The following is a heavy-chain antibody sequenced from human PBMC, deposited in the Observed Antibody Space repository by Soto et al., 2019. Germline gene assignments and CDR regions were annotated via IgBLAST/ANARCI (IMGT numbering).Heavy chain of an antibody. CDR2: INPIFGTA. CDR3: AGGNYGGCYYYGMDV. V-gene: IGHV1-69*06. J-gene: IGHJ6*02. CDR1: GGTFSSYA. Sequence: QVQLVQSGAEVKKPWSSVKVSCKASGGTFSSYAISWVRQAPGQGLEWMGGINPIFGTANYEQKFQGRVTMTADKSTSTAYMELSSMRSADTAVYYCAGGNYGGCYYYGMDVWGQGTTVTVSS. D-gene: IGHD1-7*01.